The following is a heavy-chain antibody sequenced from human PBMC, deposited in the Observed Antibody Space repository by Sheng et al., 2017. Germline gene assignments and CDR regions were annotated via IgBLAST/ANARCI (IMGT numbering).Heavy chain of an antibody. CDR2: IYHSGST. CDR3: ASSPPYGDYVAY. D-gene: IGHD4-17*01. Sequence: QVQLQESGPGLVKPSETLSLTCTVSGYSISSGYYWGWIRQPPGKGLEWIGSIYHSGSTYYNPSLKSRVTISVDTSKNQFSLKLSSVTAADTAVYYCASSPPYGDYVAYWGQGTPGHRLL. CDR1: GYSISSGYY. V-gene: IGHV4-38-2*02. J-gene: IGHJ4*02.